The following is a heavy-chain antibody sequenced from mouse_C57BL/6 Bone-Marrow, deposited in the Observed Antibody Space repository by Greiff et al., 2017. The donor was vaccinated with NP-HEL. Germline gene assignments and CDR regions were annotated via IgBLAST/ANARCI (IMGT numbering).Heavy chain of an antibody. D-gene: IGHD1-1*01. J-gene: IGHJ3*01. V-gene: IGHV5-9*01. CDR3: ARQATAVVPFAY. Sequence: EVKVVESGGGLVKPGGSLKLSCAASGFTFSSYTMSWVRQTPEQRLEWVATISGGGGNTYYPDSVKGRFTISRDNAKNTLYLQMSSLRSEDTALYYCARQATAVVPFAYWGQGTLVTVSA. CDR2: ISGGGGNT. CDR1: GFTFSSYT.